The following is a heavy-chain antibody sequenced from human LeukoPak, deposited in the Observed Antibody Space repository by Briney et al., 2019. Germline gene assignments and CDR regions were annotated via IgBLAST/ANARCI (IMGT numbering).Heavy chain of an antibody. J-gene: IGHJ4*02. Sequence: GGSLRLSCAVSGITLSNYGMSWVRQAPGKGLEWVAGISDSGGRTNYADSVKGRFTISRDNPKNPLYLQMNSLRAEDTAVYFCAKRGVVIRVILVGFHKEAYYFDSWGQGALVTVPS. CDR3: AKRGVVIRVILVGFHKEAYYFDS. CDR2: ISDSGGRT. D-gene: IGHD3-22*01. CDR1: GITLSNYG. V-gene: IGHV3-23*01.